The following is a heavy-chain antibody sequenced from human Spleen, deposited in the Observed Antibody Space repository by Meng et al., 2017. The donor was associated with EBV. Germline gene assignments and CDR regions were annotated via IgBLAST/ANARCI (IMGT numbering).Heavy chain of an antibody. Sequence: QLQLQESGPGLVKPSETLSLTCTVSGGSISSSSYYWGWIRQPPGKGLEWIGRIYYSGSTYYNPSLKSRVTISVDTSKNQFSLKLSSVTAADTAVYYCARDFHYYDSSGYFDYWGQGTLVTVSS. J-gene: IGHJ4*02. V-gene: IGHV4-39*07. CDR1: GGSISSSSYY. CDR2: IYYSGST. D-gene: IGHD3-22*01. CDR3: ARDFHYYDSSGYFDY.